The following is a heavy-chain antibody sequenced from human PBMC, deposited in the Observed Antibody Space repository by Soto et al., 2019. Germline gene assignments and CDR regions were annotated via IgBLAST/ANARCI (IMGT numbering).Heavy chain of an antibody. Sequence: GGSLRLSCAASGFTFSSYGMHWVRQAPGKGLEWVAVIWYDGSNKYYADSVKGRFTISRDNSKNTLYLQMNSLRAEDTAVYYCARSMGATNLANLDYWGQGTLVTVSS. CDR2: IWYDGSNK. J-gene: IGHJ4*02. CDR1: GFTFSSYG. D-gene: IGHD1-26*01. CDR3: ARSMGATNLANLDY. V-gene: IGHV3-33*01.